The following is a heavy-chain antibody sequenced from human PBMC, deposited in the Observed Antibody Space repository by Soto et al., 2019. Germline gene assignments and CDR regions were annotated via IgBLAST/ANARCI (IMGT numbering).Heavy chain of an antibody. V-gene: IGHV3-30-3*01. CDR2: ISYDGSNK. J-gene: IGHJ4*02. CDR1: GFTFSSYA. Sequence: SLRLSCAASGFTFSSYAMHWVRQAPGKGLEWVAVISYDGSNKYYADSVKGRFTISRDNSKNTLYLQMNSLRAEDTAVYYCAREDDYDILTGYFDYWGQGTLVTVSS. D-gene: IGHD3-9*01. CDR3: AREDDYDILTGYFDY.